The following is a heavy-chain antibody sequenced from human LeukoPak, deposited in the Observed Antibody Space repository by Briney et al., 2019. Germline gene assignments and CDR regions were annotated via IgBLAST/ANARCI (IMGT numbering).Heavy chain of an antibody. D-gene: IGHD5-18*01. CDR3: VKSGFGSYQLGGFDD. CDR1: GFTFSIYA. J-gene: IGHJ4*02. V-gene: IGHV3-64D*06. Sequence: HPGGSLRLSCSASGFTFSIYAMHWVRQAPGKGLEYVSAISSNGGSTHYADSVKGRFSISRDNSKNTLYLQMSSLRAEDTAVYYCVKSGFGSYQLGGFDDWGQGTLVTVSS. CDR2: ISSNGGST.